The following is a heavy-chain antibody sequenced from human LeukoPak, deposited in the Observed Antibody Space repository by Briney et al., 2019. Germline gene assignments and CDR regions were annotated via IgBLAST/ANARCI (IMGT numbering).Heavy chain of an antibody. V-gene: IGHV3-53*01. CDR1: GFTVSSNY. J-gene: IGHJ6*03. CDR2: IYTSYTT. Sequence: PGGSLRLSCAASGFTVSSNYMSWVRQAPGKGLEGVAFIYTSYTTYYADSVKGRFTISRDNSNTTLFLQMNSLRADDTAVYYCARTTTHYYGSGTSLYYYYMDVWGKGTTVTISS. CDR3: ARTTTHYYGSGTSLYYYYMDV. D-gene: IGHD3-10*01.